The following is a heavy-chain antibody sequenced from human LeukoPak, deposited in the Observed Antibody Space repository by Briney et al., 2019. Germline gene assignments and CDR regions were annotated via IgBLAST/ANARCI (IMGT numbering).Heavy chain of an antibody. CDR2: IYCDGSKT. J-gene: IGHJ4*02. CDR3: ARRAELGMRYFDS. CDR1: GYIFTDYW. D-gene: IGHD3-16*01. V-gene: IGHV5-51*01. Sequence: GESLKISCQTSGYIFTDYWIGWARQMPDKGLEWMAIIYCDGSKTIYSPSSQTQVTISVDKSTNTAYLQWTSLKASDTAINFWARRAELGMRYFDSWGQGALVTVSS.